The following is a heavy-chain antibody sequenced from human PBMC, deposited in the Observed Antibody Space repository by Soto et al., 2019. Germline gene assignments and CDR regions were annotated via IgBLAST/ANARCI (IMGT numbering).Heavy chain of an antibody. D-gene: IGHD1-1*01. V-gene: IGHV1-18*01. J-gene: IGHJ2*01. CDR3: ARGRYFATTHRQWWYFDF. CDR2: ISPANGDK. CDR1: GYTFITSG. Sequence: QVELMQSGPEVKRPGTSVKVSCKASGYTFITSGINWVRQTPGQALEWVGWISPANGDKKYAQKFKDRVTLTSETPTDAVYMELTNLRSDDTAVYFCARGRYFATTHRQWWYFDFWGRGTPVTVSS.